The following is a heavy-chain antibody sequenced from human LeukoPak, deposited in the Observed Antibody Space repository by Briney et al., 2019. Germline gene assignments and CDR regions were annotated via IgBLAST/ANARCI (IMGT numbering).Heavy chain of an antibody. D-gene: IGHD6-13*01. CDR3: ARGIAAPFFDY. CDR1: GYSISSGYY. Sequence: SETLSLTCAVSGYSISSGYYWGWIRQPPGKGLEWIGSIYHSGSTYYNPSLKSRVTISVDTSNNQFSLKLISVTAADTAVYYCARGIAAPFFDYWGQGTLVTVFS. J-gene: IGHJ4*02. CDR2: IYHSGST. V-gene: IGHV4-38-2*01.